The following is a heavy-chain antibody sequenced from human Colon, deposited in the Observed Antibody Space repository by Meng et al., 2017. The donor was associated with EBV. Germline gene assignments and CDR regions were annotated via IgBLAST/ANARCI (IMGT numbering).Heavy chain of an antibody. D-gene: IGHD2-21*01. CDR2: IHHSGSA. V-gene: IGHV4-30-4*01. CDR1: GGSRGSGNYY. Sequence: LPGSGPGLGEPSQTLSLTCTGSGGSRGSGNYYWSWIRQPPGKGLEWIGYIHHSGSAYYNPSLKSRVSISVDTSKNQFSLNLNSMTAADTAVYYCASFDHIPRRNYFDYWGQGTLVTVSS. J-gene: IGHJ4*02. CDR3: ASFDHIPRRNYFDY.